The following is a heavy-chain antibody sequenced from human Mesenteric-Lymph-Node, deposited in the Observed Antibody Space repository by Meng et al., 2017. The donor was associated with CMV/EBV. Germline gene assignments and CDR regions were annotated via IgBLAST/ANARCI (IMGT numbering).Heavy chain of an antibody. Sequence: GESLKISCAASGFSFSSYAMSWVRQAPGKGLEWVSGANGSGGSTYCADSVKGRFTISRDNSKNTLYLQMNSLGVEDTAVYYCAKDVWNYAFDYWGQGTLVTVSS. J-gene: IGHJ4*02. CDR2: ANGSGGST. CDR3: AKDVWNYAFDY. V-gene: IGHV3-23*01. D-gene: IGHD1-7*01. CDR1: GFSFSSYA.